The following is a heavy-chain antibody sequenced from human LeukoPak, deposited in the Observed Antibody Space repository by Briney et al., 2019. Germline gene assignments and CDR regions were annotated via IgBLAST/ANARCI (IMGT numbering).Heavy chain of an antibody. V-gene: IGHV4-31*03. J-gene: IGHJ3*02. Sequence: SETLSLTCTVSGGSINSGDYYWSWIRQHPGEGLEWIGYIYSSVTTYYSPSLKSRVIISIDTSKNQLSLMLYSVTAADTAVYYCARSWRSGNDAFDIWGQGTVVTVSS. D-gene: IGHD1-14*01. CDR2: IYSSVTT. CDR1: GGSINSGDYY. CDR3: ARSWRSGNDAFDI.